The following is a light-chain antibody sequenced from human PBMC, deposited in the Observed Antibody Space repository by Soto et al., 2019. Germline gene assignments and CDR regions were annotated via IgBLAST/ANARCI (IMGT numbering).Light chain of an antibody. Sequence: EIVLTQSPGTLSLSPGERATLSCRASQSVSSSYLARYQQKPGQAPRVLIHGTSSRATVTPDRFSGSGSGTDFTVTIGRLEPEHFAVYFCQQYGNPPPNAVVQGTKVEIK. CDR2: GTS. CDR3: QQYGNPPPNA. V-gene: IGKV3-20*01. CDR1: QSVSSSY. J-gene: IGKJ2*01.